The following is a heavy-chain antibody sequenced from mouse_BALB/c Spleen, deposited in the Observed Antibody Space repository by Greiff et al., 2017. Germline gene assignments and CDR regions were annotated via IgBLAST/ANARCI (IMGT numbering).Heavy chain of an antibody. CDR3: ARDSQRSKYLDY. J-gene: IGHJ2*01. Sequence: EVQRVESGGGLVQPGGSLRLSCATSGFTFTDYYMSWVRQPPGKALEWLGFIRNKANGYTTEYSASVKGRFTISRDNSQSILYLQMNTLRAEDSATYYCARDSQRSKYLDYWGQGTTLTVSA. V-gene: IGHV7-3*02. CDR2: IRNKANGYTT. CDR1: GFTFTDYY.